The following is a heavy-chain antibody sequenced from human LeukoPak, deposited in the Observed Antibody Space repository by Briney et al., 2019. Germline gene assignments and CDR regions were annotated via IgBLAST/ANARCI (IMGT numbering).Heavy chain of an antibody. J-gene: IGHJ4*02. CDR2: ISASGDRT. V-gene: IGHV3-23*01. Sequence: PGGSLRLSCAASGFTFSSYAMSWVRQAPGKGLEWVSSISASGDRTYYADSVKGRFTISRDNAKNSLYLQMNSLRAEDTAVYYCARDRRFYDSSGFSGDYWGQGTLVTVSS. CDR3: ARDRRFYDSSGFSGDY. CDR1: GFTFSSYA. D-gene: IGHD3-22*01.